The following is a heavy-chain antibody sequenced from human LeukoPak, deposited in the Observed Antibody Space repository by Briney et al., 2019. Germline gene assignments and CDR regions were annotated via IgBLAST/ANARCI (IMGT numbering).Heavy chain of an antibody. J-gene: IGHJ4*02. D-gene: IGHD3-22*01. V-gene: IGHV3-48*04. Sequence: GGSLRLSCAASGFTFSSYSMNWVRQAPGKGLEWVSYISSSGSTIYYADSVKGRFTISRDNAKNSLYLQMNSLRAEDTAVYYCARVASYYDSSGYYRYYFDYWGQGTLVTVSS. CDR1: GFTFSSYS. CDR3: ARVASYYDSSGYYRYYFDY. CDR2: ISSSGSTI.